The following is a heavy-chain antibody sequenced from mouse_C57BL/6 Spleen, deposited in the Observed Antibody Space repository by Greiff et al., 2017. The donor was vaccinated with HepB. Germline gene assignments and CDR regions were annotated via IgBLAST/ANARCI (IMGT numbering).Heavy chain of an antibody. CDR3: ARPMVTSYYFDY. D-gene: IGHD2-2*01. CDR1: GYTFTSYT. CDR2: INPSSGYT. Sequence: VHLVESGAELARPGASVKMSCKASGYTFTSYTMHWVKQRPGQGLEWIGYINPSSGYTKYNQKFKDKATLTADKSSSTAYMQLSSLTSDDSAVYYYARPMVTSYYFDYWGQGTTLTVSS. J-gene: IGHJ2*01. V-gene: IGHV1-4*01.